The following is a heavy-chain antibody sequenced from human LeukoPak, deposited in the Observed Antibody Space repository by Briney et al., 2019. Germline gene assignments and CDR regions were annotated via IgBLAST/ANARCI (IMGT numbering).Heavy chain of an antibody. Sequence: SETLSLTCTVSGGSISSSSYYWGWIRQPPGKGLEWIGSIYYSGSTYYNPSLKSRVTISVDTSKNQFSLKLSSVTAADTAVYYCARVPYYYDSSGYYSTLFDYWGQGTLVTVSS. CDR1: GGSISSSSYY. CDR2: IYYSGST. J-gene: IGHJ4*02. CDR3: ARVPYYYDSSGYYSTLFDY. V-gene: IGHV4-39*07. D-gene: IGHD3-22*01.